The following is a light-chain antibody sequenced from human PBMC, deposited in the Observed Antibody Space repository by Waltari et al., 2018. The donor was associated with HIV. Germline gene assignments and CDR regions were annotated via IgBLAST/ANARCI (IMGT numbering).Light chain of an antibody. J-gene: IGLJ2*01. CDR2: EVA. Sequence: QSALTQPASVSGSPGQSTTISCFGTNSDIGTYNYVPWYQQHPGKVPKLLIYEVANRPSGISHRFSGSKSGNTAYLTLSGLQAEDEADYYCSSYTPTSFVVFGGGTKLTVL. CDR1: NSDIGTYNY. V-gene: IGLV2-14*01. CDR3: SSYTPTSFVV.